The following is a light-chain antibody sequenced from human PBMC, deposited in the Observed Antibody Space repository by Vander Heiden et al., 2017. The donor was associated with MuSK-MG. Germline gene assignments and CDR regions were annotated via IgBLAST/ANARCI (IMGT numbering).Light chain of an antibody. CDR1: QSVSGSY. CDR3: QQYGSSPEWT. V-gene: IGKV3-20*01. J-gene: IGKJ1*01. CDR2: GAS. Sequence: DIVLTQSPGTLSLSPGERATLPCRASQSVSGSYLAWYQLKPGQAPRLLIYGASSRATGIPDRFSGSGSGTDFTLTISRREPEEFAVYYCQQYGSSPEWTFGQGTKVEIK.